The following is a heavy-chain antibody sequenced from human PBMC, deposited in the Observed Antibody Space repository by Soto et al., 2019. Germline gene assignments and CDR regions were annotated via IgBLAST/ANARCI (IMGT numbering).Heavy chain of an antibody. D-gene: IGHD6-6*01. CDR2: TYYRSKWYN. CDR3: ARAKEYTSSSGMDV. V-gene: IGHV6-1*01. Sequence: PSQTLSLTCAISGDSVSTNSATWNWIRQSPSRGLEWLGRTYYRSKWYNDYAASVKSRITLNPDTSKNQFSLQLNSLTPEDTAVYYCARAKEYTSSSGMDVWGQGITVTVSS. J-gene: IGHJ6*02. CDR1: GDSVSTNSAT.